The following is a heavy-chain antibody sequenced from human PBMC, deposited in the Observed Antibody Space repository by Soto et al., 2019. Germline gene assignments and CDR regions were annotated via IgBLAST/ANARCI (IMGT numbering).Heavy chain of an antibody. CDR3: ARDGRGSSNWFDP. D-gene: IGHD3-16*01. V-gene: IGHV4-31*03. J-gene: IGHJ5*02. CDR2: IYYSGST. Sequence: QVQLQESGPGLVKPSQTLSLTCTVSGGSISSGGYYWSWIRQHPGKGLEWIGYIYYSGSTYYNPSLKSRVXXSXDXFKNQFSLKLSSVTAADTAVYYCARDGRGSSNWFDPWGQGTLVTVSS. CDR1: GGSISSGGYY.